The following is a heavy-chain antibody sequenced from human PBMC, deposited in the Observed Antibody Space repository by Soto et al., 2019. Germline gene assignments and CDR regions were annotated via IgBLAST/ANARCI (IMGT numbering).Heavy chain of an antibody. CDR1: GFTFSSYA. J-gene: IGHJ4*02. CDR3: ARAVAAAAYFDY. V-gene: IGHV3-30-3*01. CDR2: ISYDGSNK. Sequence: PGGSLRLSCAASGFTFSSYAMHWVRQAPGKGLEWVAVISYDGSNKYYADSVKGRFTISRDNSKNTLYLQMNSLRAEDTAVYYCARAVAAAAYFDYWGQGTLVTVSS. D-gene: IGHD6-13*01.